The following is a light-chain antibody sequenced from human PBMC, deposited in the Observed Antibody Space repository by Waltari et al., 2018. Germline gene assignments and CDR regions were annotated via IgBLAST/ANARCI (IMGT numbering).Light chain of an antibody. CDR1: QSVNSN. CDR3: QHYNNWLT. V-gene: IGKV3-15*01. J-gene: IGKJ4*01. CDR2: GAS. Sequence: ETVMTQSPATLSVSPGERATLSCRASQSVNSNLAWYQQKPGQAPRLLIYGASTRATGIPARFSASESGTEFTLTISSLQSEDFAVYYCQHYNNWLTFGGGTKVEIK.